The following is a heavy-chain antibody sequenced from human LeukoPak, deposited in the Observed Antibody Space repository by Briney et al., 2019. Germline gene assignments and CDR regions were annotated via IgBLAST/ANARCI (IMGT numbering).Heavy chain of an antibody. Sequence: GGSLRLSCAASGFTVSNKHMSWVRQAPGKGLEWVSVIYSGGSTYYTDSVKVRFTISRDNSKNTVYLLMNSLRAEDTAVYYCAAQDTAMGTDYWGQGTLVTVSS. J-gene: IGHJ4*02. CDR2: IYSGGST. V-gene: IGHV3-66*04. CDR1: GFTVSNKH. D-gene: IGHD5-18*01. CDR3: AAQDTAMGTDY.